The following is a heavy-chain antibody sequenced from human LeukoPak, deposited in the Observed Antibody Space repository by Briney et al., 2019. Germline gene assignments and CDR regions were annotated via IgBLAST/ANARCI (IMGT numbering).Heavy chain of an antibody. V-gene: IGHV4-39*07. CDR1: GGSISSSSYY. Sequence: SETLSLTCPVSGGSISSSSYYWGWIRQPPGKGLEWIGSIYYSGSTYYNPSLKSRVTISVDTSKNQFSLKLSSVTAADTAVYYCARGAAMAPFDYWGQGTLVTVSS. J-gene: IGHJ4*02. CDR3: ARGAAMAPFDY. D-gene: IGHD5-18*01. CDR2: IYYSGST.